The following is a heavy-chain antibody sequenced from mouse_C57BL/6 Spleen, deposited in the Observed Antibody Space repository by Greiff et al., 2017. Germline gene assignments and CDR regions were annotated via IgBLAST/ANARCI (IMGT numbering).Heavy chain of an antibody. Sequence: EVKLQESGEGLVKPGGSLKLSCAASGFTFSSYAMSWVRQTPEKTLEWVAYISSGGNYIYYAETVKGRFTTSRDNARNTLYRQRSSLKSEDTAMYYCTRDREVYGNFFDYWGQGTTLTVSS. J-gene: IGHJ2*01. CDR3: TRDREVYGNFFDY. V-gene: IGHV5-9-1*02. CDR2: ISSGGNYI. D-gene: IGHD2-1*01. CDR1: GFTFSSYA.